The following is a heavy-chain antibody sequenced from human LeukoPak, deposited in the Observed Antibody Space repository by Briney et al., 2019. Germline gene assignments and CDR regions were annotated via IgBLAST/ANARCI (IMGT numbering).Heavy chain of an antibody. Sequence: PGGSLRLSCAASGFTFSSYSMNWVRQAPGKGLESVSSISSSSSYIYYADSVKGRFTISRDNAKNSLYLQMNSLRAEDTAVYYCARAEDSAAGTVDLDYWGQGTLVTVSS. D-gene: IGHD6-13*01. CDR3: ARAEDSAAGTVDLDY. CDR2: ISSSSSYI. V-gene: IGHV3-21*01. J-gene: IGHJ4*02. CDR1: GFTFSSYS.